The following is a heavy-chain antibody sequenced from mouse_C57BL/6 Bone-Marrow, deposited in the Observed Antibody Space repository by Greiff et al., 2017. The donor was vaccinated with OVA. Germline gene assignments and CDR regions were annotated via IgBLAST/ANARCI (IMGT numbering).Heavy chain of an antibody. CDR1: GYTFTDYY. V-gene: IGHV1-76*01. CDR2: IYPGSGNT. J-gene: IGHJ4*01. D-gene: IGHD1-1*01. CDR3: ARSYYYCSSYAMDY. Sequence: QVQLQQSGAELVRPGASVKLSCKASGYTFTDYYINWVKQRPGQGLEWIARIYPGSGNTYYNEKFKGQATLTAEKSSSTAYMQLSSLTSEDSAVYCCARSYYYCSSYAMDYWGQGTSVTVSS.